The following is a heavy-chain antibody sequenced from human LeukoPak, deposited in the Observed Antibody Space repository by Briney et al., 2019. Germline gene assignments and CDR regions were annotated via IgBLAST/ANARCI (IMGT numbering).Heavy chain of an antibody. CDR2: IYYSGST. J-gene: IGHJ6*03. CDR3: ARERAAAGTFKRYYYYYMDV. Sequence: SETLSLTCTVSGGSINSYYWSWIRQPPGKGLEWIGYIYYSGSTNYNPSLKSRVTISVDTSKNQFSLKLSSVTAADTAVYYCARERAAAGTFKRYYYYYMDVWGKGTTVTISS. V-gene: IGHV4-59*01. CDR1: GGSINSYY. D-gene: IGHD6-13*01.